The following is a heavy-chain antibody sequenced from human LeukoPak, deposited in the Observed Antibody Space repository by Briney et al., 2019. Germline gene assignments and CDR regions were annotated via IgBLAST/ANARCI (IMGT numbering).Heavy chain of an antibody. V-gene: IGHV2-5*01. CDR2: IYYNDDK. CDR1: DFSLSTPGMG. CDR3: AHLVVTIDWRSYFDY. D-gene: IGHD3-9*01. Sequence: SGPTLVNPTQTLTLTCTFSDFSLSTPGMGVGWIRQPPGKAPEWLVMIYYNDDKRYSPSLRSRLTITKGTSKNQVVLTMTNVDVVDTATYYCAHLVVTIDWRSYFDYWGQGILVTVSS. J-gene: IGHJ4*02.